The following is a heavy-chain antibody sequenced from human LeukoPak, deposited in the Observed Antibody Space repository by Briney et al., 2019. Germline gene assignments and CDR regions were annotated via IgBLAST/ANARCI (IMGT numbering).Heavy chain of an antibody. J-gene: IGHJ6*03. CDR3: AKTYSSSRAHYYYYYYMDV. CDR1: GFTFSNAW. Sequence: GGSLRLSCAASGFTFSNAWMSWVRQAPGKGLEWVSAISGSGGSPYYADSVKGRFTISRDSSKNTLYLQMNSLRAEDTAVYYCAKTYSSSRAHYYYYYYMDVWGKGTTVTISS. V-gene: IGHV3-23*01. D-gene: IGHD6-13*01. CDR2: ISGSGGSP.